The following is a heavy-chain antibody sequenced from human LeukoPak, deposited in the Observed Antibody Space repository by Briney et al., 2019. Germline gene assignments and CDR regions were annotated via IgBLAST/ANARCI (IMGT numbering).Heavy chain of an antibody. CDR2: ISWNSGSI. CDR1: GFTFDDYA. J-gene: IGHJ6*02. Sequence: PGGSLRLSCAASGFTFDDYAMHWVRQAPGKGLEWVSGISWNSGSIGYADSVKGRFTISRDNAKNSLYLQMNSLRAEDTALYYCAKDRGIRYYYYGMDVWGQGTTVTVSS. V-gene: IGHV3-9*01. CDR3: AKDRGIRYYYYGMDV.